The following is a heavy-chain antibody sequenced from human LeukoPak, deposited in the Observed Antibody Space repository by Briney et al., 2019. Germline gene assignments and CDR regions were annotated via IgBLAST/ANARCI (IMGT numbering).Heavy chain of an antibody. Sequence: SETLSLTCAVYGGSFSGYYWSWIRQPPGKGLEWIGEINHSGSTNYNPSLKSRVTISVDTSKNQFSLKLSSVTAADTAVYYCARHAYSDYYGSGSGMDVWGKGTTVTIPS. V-gene: IGHV4-34*01. CDR2: INHSGST. CDR1: GGSFSGYY. CDR3: ARHAYSDYYGSGSGMDV. J-gene: IGHJ6*03. D-gene: IGHD3-10*01.